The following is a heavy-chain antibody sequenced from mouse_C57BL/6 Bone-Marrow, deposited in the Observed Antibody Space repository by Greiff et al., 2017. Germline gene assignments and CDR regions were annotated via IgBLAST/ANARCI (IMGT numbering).Heavy chain of an antibody. D-gene: IGHD1-1*01. CDR3: ARSSFDYYGSSFWFAY. V-gene: IGHV1-58*01. CDR1: GYTFTSYG. CDR2: IYIGNGYT. J-gene: IGHJ3*01. Sequence: VQLQQSGAELVRPGSSVKMSCKTSGYTFTSYGINWVKQRPGQGLEWIGYIYIGNGYTEYNEKFKGKATLTSDTSSSTAYMQLSSLTSEDSAIYFCARSSFDYYGSSFWFAYWGQETLVTVSA.